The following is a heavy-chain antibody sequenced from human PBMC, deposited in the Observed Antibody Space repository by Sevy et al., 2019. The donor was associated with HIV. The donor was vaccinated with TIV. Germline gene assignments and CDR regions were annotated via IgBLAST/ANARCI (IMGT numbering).Heavy chain of an antibody. CDR1: GFTFSSYS. Sequence: GSLRLSCAASGFTFSSYSMNWVRQAPGKGLEGVPSISSSSSYIYYADSVKGRFTISRDNAKNPLYLQMNSLRAQDTAVYYCARGVVIAIFDYWGQGTLVTVSS. D-gene: IGHD3-3*01. J-gene: IGHJ4*02. CDR3: ARGVVIAIFDY. V-gene: IGHV3-21*01. CDR2: ISSSSSYI.